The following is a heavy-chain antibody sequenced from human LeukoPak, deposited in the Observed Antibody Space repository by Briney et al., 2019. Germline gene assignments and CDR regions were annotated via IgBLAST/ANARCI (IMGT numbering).Heavy chain of an antibody. CDR2: ISGSGGST. CDR1: GFTFSSYG. V-gene: IGHV3-23*01. CDR3: AKGGNSGYGQLLVY. D-gene: IGHD5-12*01. J-gene: IGHJ4*02. Sequence: GGSLRLSCAASGFTFSSYGMSWVRQAPGKGLEWVSAISGSGGSTYYADSVKGRFTISRDNSKNTLYLQMNSLRAEDTAVYYCAKGGNSGYGQLLVYWGQGTLVTVSS.